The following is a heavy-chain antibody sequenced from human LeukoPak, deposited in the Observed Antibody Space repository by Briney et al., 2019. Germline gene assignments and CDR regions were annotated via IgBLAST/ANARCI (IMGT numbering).Heavy chain of an antibody. J-gene: IGHJ4*02. Sequence: SETLSLTCAVYGGSLSGYYWSWIRQPPGKGLEWIGYIYHSGSTYYNPSLKSRVTISVDRSKNQFSLKLSSVTAADTAVYYCARRFASSGYPHYYFDYWGQGTLVTVSS. CDR1: GGSLSGYY. CDR2: IYHSGST. D-gene: IGHD3-22*01. CDR3: ARRFASSGYPHYYFDY. V-gene: IGHV4-34*01.